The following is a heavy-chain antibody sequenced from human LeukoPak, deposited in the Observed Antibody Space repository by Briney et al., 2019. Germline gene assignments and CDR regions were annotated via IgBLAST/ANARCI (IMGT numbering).Heavy chain of an antibody. Sequence: PSETLSLTCTVSGGSISSYYWSWIRQPPGKGLEWIGYIYYSGSTNYNPSLKSRVTISVDTSKNQFSLKLSSVTAADTAVYYCARDAGWRLDPWGQGTLVTVSS. J-gene: IGHJ5*02. D-gene: IGHD3-3*01. CDR3: ARDAGWRLDP. V-gene: IGHV4-59*01. CDR2: IYYSGST. CDR1: GGSISSYY.